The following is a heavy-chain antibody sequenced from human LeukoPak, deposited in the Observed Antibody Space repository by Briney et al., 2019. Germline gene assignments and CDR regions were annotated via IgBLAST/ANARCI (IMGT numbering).Heavy chain of an antibody. J-gene: IGHJ2*01. CDR2: ISDDGSNR. D-gene: IGHD5-18*01. V-gene: IGHV3-30*18. CDR3: AKDADTATIIYWYFDL. Sequence: GGSLRLSCTASGFTLPTFGMHWVRQAPGKGLEWVAVISDDGSNRYYADSVKGRFTISRDNSKNTLYLQMNSLRAEDTAMYYCAKDADTATIIYWYFDLWGRGTLVTVSS. CDR1: GFTLPTFG.